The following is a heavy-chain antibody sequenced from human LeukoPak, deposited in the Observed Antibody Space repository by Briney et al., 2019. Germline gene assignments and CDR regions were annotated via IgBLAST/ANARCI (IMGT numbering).Heavy chain of an antibody. Sequence: SETLSLTCTVPGGSISSGSYYWNWIRQPAGKGLEWIGRIYTSGSTNYNPSLKSRVTISVDTSKNQFSLKLTSVTAADTAVYYCARDYYGSGSYYYDYWGQGTLVTVSS. D-gene: IGHD3-10*01. CDR1: GGSISSGSYY. V-gene: IGHV4-61*02. CDR2: IYTSGST. CDR3: ARDYYGSGSYYYDY. J-gene: IGHJ4*02.